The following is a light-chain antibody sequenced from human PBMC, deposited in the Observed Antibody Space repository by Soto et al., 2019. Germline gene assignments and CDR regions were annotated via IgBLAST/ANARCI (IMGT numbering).Light chain of an antibody. CDR1: SSNIGAGYD. J-gene: IGLJ1*01. CDR3: QSYDSSLSVFYV. CDR2: GNS. Sequence: QSVLTQPPSVSGAPGQRVTISCTGSSSNIGAGYDVHWYQQLPGTAPKLLIYGNSNRPSGVPDRFSGSKSGTSASLAITGLQAEDEADYYCQSYDSSLSVFYVFGNGTKGTVL. V-gene: IGLV1-40*01.